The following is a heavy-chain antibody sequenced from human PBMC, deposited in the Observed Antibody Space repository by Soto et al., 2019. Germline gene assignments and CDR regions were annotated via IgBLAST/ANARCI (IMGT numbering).Heavy chain of an antibody. V-gene: IGHV3-53*01. CDR2: IYSGGST. Sequence: GGSLRLSCATSGFTFNNFALSWVRQAPGKGLEWVSVIYSGGSTYYADSVKGRFTISRDNSKNTLYLQMNSLRAEDTAVYYCARSGYSYGPFDYWGQGTLVTVSS. CDR3: ARSGYSYGPFDY. J-gene: IGHJ4*02. D-gene: IGHD5-18*01. CDR1: GFTFNNFA.